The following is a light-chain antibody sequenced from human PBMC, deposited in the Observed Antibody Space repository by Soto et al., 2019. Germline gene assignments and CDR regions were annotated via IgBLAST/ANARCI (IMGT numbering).Light chain of an antibody. Sequence: DTQMTQSPSSVSASIGDTVTITCRASQDISTLLAWYQQKPGKAPKLLIYGASTLESGVPSRFSGSGSGTEFTLTISSLQPEDFATYYCQQYNSFPLTFGGGTKVEIK. CDR1: QDISTL. CDR3: QQYNSFPLT. J-gene: IGKJ4*01. CDR2: GAS. V-gene: IGKV1-12*01.